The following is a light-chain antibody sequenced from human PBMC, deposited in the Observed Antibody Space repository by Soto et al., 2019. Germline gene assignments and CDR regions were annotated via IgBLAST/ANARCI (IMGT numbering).Light chain of an antibody. V-gene: IGKV1-5*01. Sequence: IQMTQSPSTPSASVRDRVTITCRASRSISNWLAWYQQRPGIAPKLLIFDASILQSGVPSRFSGSGSGTEFTLSISRLQADDVAAYYCQQYNSYWTFGQGTKVDIK. J-gene: IGKJ1*01. CDR1: RSISNW. CDR2: DAS. CDR3: QQYNSYWT.